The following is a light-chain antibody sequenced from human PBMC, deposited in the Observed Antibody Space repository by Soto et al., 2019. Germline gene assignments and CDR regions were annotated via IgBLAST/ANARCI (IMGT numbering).Light chain of an antibody. Sequence: EIVMTQSPATLSVSPGETATLSCRASQTVGSSYLVWHQQKPGQAPRLLIYAASRRATGIPDRFSGSGSGTDFTLTISRLEPEDFAVYYCQQYGSSPWTFGQGTKVDIK. CDR3: QQYGSSPWT. CDR1: QTVGSSY. J-gene: IGKJ1*01. V-gene: IGKV3-20*01. CDR2: AAS.